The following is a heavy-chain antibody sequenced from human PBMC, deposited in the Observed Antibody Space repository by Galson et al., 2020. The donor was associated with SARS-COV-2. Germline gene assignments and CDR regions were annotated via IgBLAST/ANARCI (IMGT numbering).Heavy chain of an antibody. CDR2: ISTSSSYT. V-gene: IGHV3-21*01. Sequence: NSGGSLRLSCAAPGFPFSTSSMNWVRLAPGKGLEWVSYISTSSSYTYYVDSVNGRFSISRDNPRNSLYLQMNSLRAEDTAVHYCARAEGIRGYNYGRLYYGMDVWGQGTTVTVSS. J-gene: IGHJ6*02. CDR1: GFPFSTSS. CDR3: ARAEGIRGYNYGRLYYGMDV. D-gene: IGHD5-18*01.